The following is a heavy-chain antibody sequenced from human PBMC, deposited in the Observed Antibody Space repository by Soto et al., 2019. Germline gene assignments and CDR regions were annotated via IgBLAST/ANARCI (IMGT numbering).Heavy chain of an antibody. V-gene: IGHV3-23*01. D-gene: IGHD1-26*01. CDR1: GFTFSSYA. CDR2: ISGSGGST. CDR3: AKVVSRVGLEYFQP. J-gene: IGHJ1*01. Sequence: EVQLMESGGGLVQPGGSLRLSCAASGFTFSSYAMSWVRQAPGKGLEWVSGISGSGGSTYYADSVKGRFTITRDSSKSRLYLHINSLRAEDTAVYYCAKVVSRVGLEYFQPWGQGTLVTVSS.